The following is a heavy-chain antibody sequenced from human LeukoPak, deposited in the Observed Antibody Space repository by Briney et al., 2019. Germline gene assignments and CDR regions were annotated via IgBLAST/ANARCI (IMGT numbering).Heavy chain of an antibody. CDR1: GFAFSGYW. V-gene: IGHV3-74*01. J-gene: IGHJ4*02. CDR2: INSDGGDT. Sequence: GGSLRLSCAASGFAFSGYWMYWVRQAPGKGLVWVSRINSDGGDTTHADSVKGRFTISRDNAENTLYLQMNSLRAEDTAVYYCARGGAYNYDPFDYWGQGPLVSVSS. D-gene: IGHD5-18*01. CDR3: ARGGAYNYDPFDY.